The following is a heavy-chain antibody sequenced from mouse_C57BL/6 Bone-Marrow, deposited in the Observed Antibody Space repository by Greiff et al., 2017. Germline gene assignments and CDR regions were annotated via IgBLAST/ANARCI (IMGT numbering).Heavy chain of an antibody. D-gene: IGHD3-1*01. V-gene: IGHV1-64*01. CDR3: ARVSSGGYAMDY. Sequence: QVQLQQPGAELVKPGASVKLSCKASGYTFTSYWMHWVKQRPGQGLEWIGMIHPNSGSTNYNEKFKSKATLTVDKSSSTAYLQLSSLTSEDSAVYYCARVSSGGYAMDYWGQGTSGTVSS. CDR1: GYTFTSYW. J-gene: IGHJ4*01. CDR2: IHPNSGST.